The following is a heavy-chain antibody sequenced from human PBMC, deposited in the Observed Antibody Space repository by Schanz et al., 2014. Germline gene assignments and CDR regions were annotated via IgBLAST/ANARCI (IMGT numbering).Heavy chain of an antibody. CDR2: IKSDGSST. D-gene: IGHD3-10*01. CDR1: GFTFISYW. Sequence: EVQLVQSGGGLVQPGGSLRLSFEASGFTFISYWIHWVLQVPGKGLVWVSRIKSDGSSTSYADSVKGRFTISRDNAKNTLYLQMNSLRAEDTAVYYCARPALWFGDNCFDPWGQGTLVTVSS. V-gene: IGHV3-74*01. J-gene: IGHJ5*02. CDR3: ARPALWFGDNCFDP.